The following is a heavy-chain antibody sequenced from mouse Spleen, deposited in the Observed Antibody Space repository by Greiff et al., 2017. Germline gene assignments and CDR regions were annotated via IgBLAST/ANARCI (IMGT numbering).Heavy chain of an antibody. Sequence: QVQLQQPGAELVMPGASVKLSCKASGYTFTSYWMHWVKQRPGQGLEWIGEIDPSDSYTNYNQKFKGKATLTVDKSSSTAYMQLSSLTSEDSAVYYCARFGGNYGFDYWGQGTTLTVSS. CDR3: ARFGGNYGFDY. V-gene: IGHV1-69*01. J-gene: IGHJ2*01. D-gene: IGHD2-1*01. CDR1: GYTFTSYW. CDR2: IDPSDSYT.